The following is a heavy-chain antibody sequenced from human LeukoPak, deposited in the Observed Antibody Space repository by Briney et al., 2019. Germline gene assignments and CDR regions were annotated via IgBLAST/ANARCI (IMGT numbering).Heavy chain of an antibody. D-gene: IGHD7-27*01. J-gene: IGHJ4*02. V-gene: IGHV3-7*01. Sequence: GGSLRLSCAASGFTFSNYWMTWVRQAPGKGREWGANIKQDGSEKYYVDSVKGRFTISRDNAKNSVYLQMNSLRAEDTAVYYCKWVGKWGQGTLVTVSS. CDR3: KWVGK. CDR2: IKQDGSEK. CDR1: GFTFSNYW.